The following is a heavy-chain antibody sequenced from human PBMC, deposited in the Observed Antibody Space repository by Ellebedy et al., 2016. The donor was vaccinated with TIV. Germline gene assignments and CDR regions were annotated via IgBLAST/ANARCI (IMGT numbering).Heavy chain of an antibody. CDR2: IYYSGST. D-gene: IGHD2-2*01. J-gene: IGHJ6*02. CDR1: GGSISSSSYY. Sequence: SETLSLXXTVSGGSISSSSYYWGWIRQPPGKGLEWIGSIYYSGSTYYNPSLKSRVTISVDTSKNQFSLKLSSVTAADTAVYYCARGGPAAMLPPYYYYYGMDVWGQGTTVTVSS. CDR3: ARGGPAAMLPPYYYYYGMDV. V-gene: IGHV4-39*07.